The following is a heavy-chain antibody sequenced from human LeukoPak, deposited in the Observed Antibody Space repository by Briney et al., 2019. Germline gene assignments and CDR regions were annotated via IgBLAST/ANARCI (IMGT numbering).Heavy chain of an antibody. CDR1: GFTFSNYA. D-gene: IGHD4/OR15-4a*01. CDR3: VRRSLVGYNDYLL. CDR2: ISSNGGNT. Sequence: GGSLRLSCSASGFTFSNYAMHWVRQAPGKGLEYVSTISSNGGNTYYADSVKGRFTISRDSSKNTLYLQMSSLRPEDTAVYYCVRRSLVGYNDYLLWGQGTLVTVSS. J-gene: IGHJ4*02. V-gene: IGHV3-64D*09.